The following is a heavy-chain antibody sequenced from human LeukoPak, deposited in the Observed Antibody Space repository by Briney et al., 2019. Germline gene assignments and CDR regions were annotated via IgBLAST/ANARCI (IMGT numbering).Heavy chain of an antibody. CDR1: GGSISSGGYY. Sequence: SETLSLTCTVSGGSISSGGYYWSWIRQHPVKGLEWIGYIYYSGSTYYNPSLKSRVTISVDTSKNQFSLKLSSVTAADTAVYYCAGLYYYDSSGYSWFDPWGQGTLVTVSS. V-gene: IGHV4-31*03. D-gene: IGHD3-22*01. J-gene: IGHJ5*02. CDR3: AGLYYYDSSGYSWFDP. CDR2: IYYSGST.